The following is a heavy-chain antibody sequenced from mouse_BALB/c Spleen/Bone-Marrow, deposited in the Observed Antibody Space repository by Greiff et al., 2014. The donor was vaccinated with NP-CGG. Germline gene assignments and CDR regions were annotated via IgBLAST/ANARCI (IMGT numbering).Heavy chain of an antibody. D-gene: IGHD5-1*01. V-gene: IGHV1S81*02. CDR3: TRLPH. CDR2: INPSNGGT. CDR1: GYTFTSYY. J-gene: IGHJ4*01. Sequence: QVHVKQSGAELVKPGASVKLSCKASGYTFTSYYMYWVKQRPGQGLEWIGEINPSNGGTNFNEKFKSRATLTVDKSSSTAYMQFSSLTSEDSAVYYCTRLPHWGQGTSVTVSS.